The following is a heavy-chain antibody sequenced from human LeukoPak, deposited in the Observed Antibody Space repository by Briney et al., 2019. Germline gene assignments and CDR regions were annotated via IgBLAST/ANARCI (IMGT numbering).Heavy chain of an antibody. D-gene: IGHD1-26*01. J-gene: IGHJ3*02. V-gene: IGHV3-48*03. CDR3: ATESYYAAFDI. CDR2: ITSSGSTI. Sequence: GGSLRLSCAASGSTFSSYEMNWVRQAPGKGLEWVSYITSSGSTIYYADSVKGRFTISRDNAKNSLYLQMNSLRAEDTAVYYCATESYYAAFDIWGQGTMVTVSS. CDR1: GSTFSSYE.